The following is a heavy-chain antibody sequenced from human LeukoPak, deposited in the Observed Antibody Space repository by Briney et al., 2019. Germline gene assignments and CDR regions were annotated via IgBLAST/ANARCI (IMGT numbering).Heavy chain of an antibody. V-gene: IGHV3-15*01. D-gene: IGHD2-2*01. J-gene: IGHJ6*02. CDR3: SVHCISSTCYDYYYRINV. Sequence: GGSLRLSCAVSGFTFSSAWMSWVRQAPGKGLEWVGRIQSNADGGTTDYAAPVKGRFTISRDDSKNTLFLQMNSLKTEDTAVYYCSVHCISSTCYDYYYRINVWGRGTTVTVS. CDR1: GFTFSSAW. CDR2: IQSNADGGTT.